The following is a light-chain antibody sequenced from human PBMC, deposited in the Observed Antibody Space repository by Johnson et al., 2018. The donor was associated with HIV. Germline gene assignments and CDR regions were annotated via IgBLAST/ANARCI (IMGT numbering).Light chain of an antibody. J-gene: IGLJ1*01. Sequence: QSVLTQPPSVSAAPGQKVTISCSGSSSNIGNNYVTWYQQLPGTAPKLLIDDNNKRPSGIPGRVSWPKSGPSATLGITGLQTGDEADYYCGTWDSSLTSYVFGAGTKVTVL. CDR1: SSNIGNNY. CDR2: DNN. V-gene: IGLV1-51*01. CDR3: GTWDSSLTSYV.